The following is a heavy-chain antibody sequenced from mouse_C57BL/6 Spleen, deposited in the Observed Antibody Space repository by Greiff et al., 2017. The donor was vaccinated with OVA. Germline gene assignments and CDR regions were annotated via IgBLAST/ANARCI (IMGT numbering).Heavy chain of an antibody. CDR3: ARSNYYYGSRYWYFDV. Sequence: QVQLQQPGAELVMPGASVKLSCKASGYTFTSYWMHWVKQRPGQGLEWIGEIDPSDSYTNYNQKFKGKSTLAVDKSSSTAYMQLSSLTSEDSAVYYGARSNYYYGSRYWYFDVWGTGTTVTVSS. CDR1: GYTFTSYW. CDR2: IDPSDSYT. J-gene: IGHJ1*03. V-gene: IGHV1-69*01. D-gene: IGHD1-1*01.